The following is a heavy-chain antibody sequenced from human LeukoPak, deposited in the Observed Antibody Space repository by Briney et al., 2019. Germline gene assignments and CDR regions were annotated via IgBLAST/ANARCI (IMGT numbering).Heavy chain of an antibody. J-gene: IGHJ4*02. D-gene: IGHD3-22*01. Sequence: GASVKVSCKASGYTFTGYYMHWVRQAPGQGLGWMGWINPNSGGTNYAQKFQGRVTMTRDTTISTAYMELSRLRSDDTAVYYCAARDSTIYYDSSGYYELDIDYWGQGTLVTVSS. CDR1: GYTFTGYY. CDR2: INPNSGGT. V-gene: IGHV1-2*02. CDR3: AARDSTIYYDSSGYYELDIDY.